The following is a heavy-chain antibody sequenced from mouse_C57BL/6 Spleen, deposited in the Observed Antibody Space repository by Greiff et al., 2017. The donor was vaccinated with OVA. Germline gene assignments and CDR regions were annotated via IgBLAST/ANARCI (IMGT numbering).Heavy chain of an antibody. Sequence: EVKVVESEGGLVQPGSSMKLSCTASGFTFSDYYMAWVRQVPEKGLEWVANINYDGSSTYYLDSLKSRFIISRDNAKNSLYLQMSSLKSEDTATYYCARKELAHWYFDVWGTGTTVTVSS. CDR3: ARKELAHWYFDV. CDR1: GFTFSDYY. D-gene: IGHD4-1*01. J-gene: IGHJ1*03. V-gene: IGHV5-16*01. CDR2: INYDGSST.